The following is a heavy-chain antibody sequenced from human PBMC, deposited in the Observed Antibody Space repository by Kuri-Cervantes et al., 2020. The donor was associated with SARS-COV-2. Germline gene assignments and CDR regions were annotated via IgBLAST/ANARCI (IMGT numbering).Heavy chain of an antibody. Sequence: GESLKISCAASGFTFSSYWMSWVRQAPGKGLEWVANIKQDGSEKYYVDSVKGRFTISRDNAKNSLYLQMNSLRAEDTAVYYCARTGYYYGMDVWGQGTTVTVSS. CDR2: IKQDGSEK. D-gene: IGHD1-14*01. J-gene: IGHJ6*02. V-gene: IGHV3-7*01. CDR1: GFTFSSYW. CDR3: ARTGYYYGMDV.